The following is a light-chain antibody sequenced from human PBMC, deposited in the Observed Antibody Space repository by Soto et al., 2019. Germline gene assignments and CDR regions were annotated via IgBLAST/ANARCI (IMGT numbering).Light chain of an antibody. V-gene: IGLV2-11*01. CDR1: SSDIGGYNY. CDR3: CSYAGRSDVV. Sequence: QSALTQPASVSGSPGQSITISCTGTSSDIGGYNYVSWYQQHPGRAPKLMIYDVTKRPSGVPDRFSGSKSGNTASLTISGLQAEDEADYYCCSYAGRSDVVFGGGTKLTVL. J-gene: IGLJ2*01. CDR2: DVT.